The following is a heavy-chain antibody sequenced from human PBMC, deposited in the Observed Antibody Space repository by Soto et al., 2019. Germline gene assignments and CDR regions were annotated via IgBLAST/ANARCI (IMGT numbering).Heavy chain of an antibody. Sequence: GGSLRLSCAASGFTFSSYAMHWVRQAPGKGLEWVAVISYDGSNKYYADSVKGRFTISRDNSKNTLYLQMNSLRAEDTAVYYCARGGPYYYDSSGYCRPFDYWGQGTLVTVSS. D-gene: IGHD3-22*01. J-gene: IGHJ4*02. CDR3: ARGGPYYYDSSGYCRPFDY. CDR2: ISYDGSNK. V-gene: IGHV3-30-3*01. CDR1: GFTFSSYA.